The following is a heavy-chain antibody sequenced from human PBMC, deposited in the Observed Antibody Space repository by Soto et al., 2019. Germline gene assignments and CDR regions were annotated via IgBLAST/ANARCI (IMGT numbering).Heavy chain of an antibody. Sequence: QEQLVQSGAEVKKPGASVKVSCKTSGYTFTDYDINWVRQATGQGLEWIGWMNPNSGETGYAQKFQGRVTMTRDTSTRIVYMELSSLRSDDTAVYYCARGGGTLDYWGQGTLVTVSS. CDR3: ARGGGTLDY. J-gene: IGHJ4*02. CDR2: MNPNSGET. V-gene: IGHV1-8*01. CDR1: GYTFTDYD.